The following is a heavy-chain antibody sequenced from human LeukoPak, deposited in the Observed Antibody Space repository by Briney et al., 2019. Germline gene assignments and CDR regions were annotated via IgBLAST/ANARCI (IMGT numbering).Heavy chain of an antibody. CDR2: INHSGST. D-gene: IGHD5-12*01. Sequence: SETLSLTCAVYGGSFSGYYWSWIRQPPGKGLEWIGEINHSGSTNYNPSLKSRVTISVDTSKNQFSLKLSSVTAADTAVYYCARVGYSGSPYWGQGTLVTVSS. J-gene: IGHJ4*02. CDR3: ARVGYSGSPY. V-gene: IGHV4-34*01. CDR1: GGSFSGYY.